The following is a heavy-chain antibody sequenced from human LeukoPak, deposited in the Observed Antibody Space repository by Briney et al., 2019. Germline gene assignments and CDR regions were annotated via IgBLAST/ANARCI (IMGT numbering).Heavy chain of an antibody. Sequence: SGGSLRLSCVASGFTFSTYGMHWVRQAPGKGLEWVAVIWYGGSNKYYADSVKGRFTISRDKSKNTLYLQMNSLRAEDTAVYYCAKDGLAYCGGDCYIDYYYYMDVWGKGTTVTVSS. V-gene: IGHV3-30*02. J-gene: IGHJ6*03. D-gene: IGHD2-21*01. CDR1: GFTFSTYG. CDR2: IWYGGSNK. CDR3: AKDGLAYCGGDCYIDYYYYMDV.